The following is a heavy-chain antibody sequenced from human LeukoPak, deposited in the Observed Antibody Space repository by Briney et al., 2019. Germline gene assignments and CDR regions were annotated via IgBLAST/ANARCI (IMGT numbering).Heavy chain of an antibody. CDR2: MNGDGSST. D-gene: IGHD4-17*01. J-gene: IGHJ3*02. CDR1: GFTFSTHW. Sequence: GGSLRLSCAASGFTFSTHWMHWVRQAPGKGLVWVSRMNGDGSSTKYADSVKGRFTISRDNDRNTLYLQMNSLRAEDTALYYCAKDIGTTVTTSGAFDIWGQGTMVTVSS. CDR3: AKDIGTTVTTSGAFDI. V-gene: IGHV3-74*01.